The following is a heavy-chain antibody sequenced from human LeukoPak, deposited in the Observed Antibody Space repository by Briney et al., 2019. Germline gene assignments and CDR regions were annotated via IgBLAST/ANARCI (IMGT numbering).Heavy chain of an antibody. V-gene: IGHV4-39*07. D-gene: IGHD3-9*01. CDR2: IYYDGNT. CDR3: AREAGNDILTGYHYYYYMDV. Sequence: PSETLSLTCSVSGGSFTSSSYYWGWIRQPPGKGLEWIGSIYYDGNTYYNPSLKSQVTISVDTSKNQFSLKLSSVTAADTAVYYCAREAGNDILTGYHYYYYMDVWGKGTTVTVSS. CDR1: GGSFTSSSYY. J-gene: IGHJ6*03.